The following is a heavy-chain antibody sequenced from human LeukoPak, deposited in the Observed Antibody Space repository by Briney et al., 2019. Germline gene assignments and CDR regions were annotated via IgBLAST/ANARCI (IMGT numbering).Heavy chain of an antibody. D-gene: IGHD5-24*01. Sequence: GGSLRLSCAASGFTFSSYEMNWVRQAPGKGLEWVSYISSSGSTIYYADSVKGRFTISRDNAKNSLYLQMNSLRAEDTAVYYCASGPGRDGYNSGAFDIRGQGTMVTVSS. V-gene: IGHV3-48*03. CDR1: GFTFSSYE. CDR3: ASGPGRDGYNSGAFDI. CDR2: ISSSGSTI. J-gene: IGHJ3*02.